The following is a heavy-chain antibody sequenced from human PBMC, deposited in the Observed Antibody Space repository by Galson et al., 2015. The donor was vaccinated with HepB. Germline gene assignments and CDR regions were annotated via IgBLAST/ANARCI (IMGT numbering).Heavy chain of an antibody. CDR3: ARAPITIFGVAIYGMDV. CDR1: GYTFNRYD. V-gene: IGHV1-8*01. J-gene: IGHJ6*02. D-gene: IGHD3-3*01. CDR2: MNPNSGNT. Sequence: SVKVSCKASGYTFNRYDINWVRQATGPGLEWMGWMNPNSGNTGYAQKFQGRVTMTRNTSISTAYMELSSLRSEDTAVYYCARAPITIFGVAIYGMDVWGQGTTVTVSS.